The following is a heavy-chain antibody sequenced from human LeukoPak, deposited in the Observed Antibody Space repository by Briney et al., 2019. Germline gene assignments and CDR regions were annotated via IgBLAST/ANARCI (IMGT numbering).Heavy chain of an antibody. CDR1: GGSISSGDYY. D-gene: IGHD2-2*02. CDR3: ARVNDCSSTSCYTGDYYYYMNV. J-gene: IGHJ6*03. Sequence: SQTLSLTCTVSGGSISSGDYYWSWIRQPPGKGLEWIGYIYYSGSTYYNPSLKSRVTISVDTSKNQFSLKLSSVTAADTAVYYCARVNDCSSTSCYTGDYYYYMNVWGKGTTVTVSS. CDR2: IYYSGST. V-gene: IGHV4-30-4*08.